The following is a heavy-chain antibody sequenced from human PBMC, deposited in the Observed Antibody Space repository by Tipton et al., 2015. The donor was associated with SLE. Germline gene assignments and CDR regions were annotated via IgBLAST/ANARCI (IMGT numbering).Heavy chain of an antibody. J-gene: IGHJ4*02. CDR3: AGSSIAARWSFDY. CDR1: AGSISSGGYY. Sequence: TLSLTCTLSAGSISSGGYYWTWIRQPAGKGLEWIGRIYTSGSTNYNPSLKSRVTMSVDTSKNQFSLKLSSVTAADMAVYYCAGSSIAARWSFDYWGQGTLVTVSS. V-gene: IGHV4-61*02. CDR2: IYTSGST. D-gene: IGHD6-6*01.